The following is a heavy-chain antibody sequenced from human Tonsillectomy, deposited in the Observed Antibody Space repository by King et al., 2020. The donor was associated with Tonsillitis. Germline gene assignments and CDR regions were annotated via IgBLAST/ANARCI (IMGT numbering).Heavy chain of an antibody. CDR3: AREGGVTGTHFDS. D-gene: IGHD1-20*01. V-gene: IGHV3-33*08. J-gene: IGHJ4*02. CDR1: GFTFSTYC. Sequence: VQLVESGGGVVQPGRSLRLSCVGSGFTFSTYCMHWVRQAPGKGLGWVAVIWNDGRNNLYGDPVKGRFSISRDNSNNTLYLQLNSLRVEDTAVYYCAREGGVTGTHFDSWGLGTLVTVSS. CDR2: IWNDGRNN.